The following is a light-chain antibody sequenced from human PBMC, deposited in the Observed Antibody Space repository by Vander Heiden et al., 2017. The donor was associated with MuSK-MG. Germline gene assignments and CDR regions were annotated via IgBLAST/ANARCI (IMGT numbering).Light chain of an antibody. CDR3: SSYTSSSTRV. CDR1: ISDVGGYNY. Sequence: QSALTQPASVSGSPGQSITISCTGTISDVGGYNYVSWYQQHPGKAPKLIIYDVSNRPSGVSNRFSGSKSGNTASLTISGLQAEDEADYYCSSYTSSSTRVFGTGTKVTVL. CDR2: DVS. V-gene: IGLV2-14*03. J-gene: IGLJ1*01.